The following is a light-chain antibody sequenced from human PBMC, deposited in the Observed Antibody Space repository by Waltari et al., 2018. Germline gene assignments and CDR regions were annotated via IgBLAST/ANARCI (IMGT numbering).Light chain of an antibody. J-gene: IGLJ1*01. CDR3: CSYAGSSTYV. CDR2: EGS. V-gene: IGLV2-23*01. CDR1: SSDVGSYNL. Sequence: QSALTQPASVSGSPGQSLTISCTGTSSDVGSYNLVSWYQQHPGKAPKLMIYEGSKRPSVVSNRFSGSKSGNTASLTISGLQAEGEADYYCCSYAGSSTYVFGTGTKVTVL.